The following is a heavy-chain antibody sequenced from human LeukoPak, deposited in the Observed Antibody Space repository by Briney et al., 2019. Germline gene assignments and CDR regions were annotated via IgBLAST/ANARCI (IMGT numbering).Heavy chain of an antibody. V-gene: IGHV3-72*01. D-gene: IGHD6-13*01. CDR2: SRNKPNNYNT. J-gene: IGHJ6*04. CDR1: GFTFSDYY. CDR3: ARFPTMNPAYSSSPYV. Sequence: QSGGSLRLSCAASGFTFSDYYMDWVRQAPGKGLEWVGRSRNKPNNYNTEYAASVKGRFTISRDDSRDSLYLQVNSLITEDTAVYYCARFPTMNPAYSSSPYVWGKGTTVTVSS.